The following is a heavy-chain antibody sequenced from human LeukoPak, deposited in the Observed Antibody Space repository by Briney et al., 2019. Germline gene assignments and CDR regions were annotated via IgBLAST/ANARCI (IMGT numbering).Heavy chain of an antibody. Sequence: GGSLRLSCAASGFTFSNYAMPWVRQAPGKGLEWVSTISGSGDSTYYSDSVKGRFTISRDNSENTLYLQLNSLRVEDTAVYYCAKGGWGTVLDYWGQGTLVTVSP. CDR2: ISGSGDST. CDR1: GFTFSNYA. D-gene: IGHD3-16*01. CDR3: AKGGWGTVLDY. J-gene: IGHJ4*02. V-gene: IGHV3-23*01.